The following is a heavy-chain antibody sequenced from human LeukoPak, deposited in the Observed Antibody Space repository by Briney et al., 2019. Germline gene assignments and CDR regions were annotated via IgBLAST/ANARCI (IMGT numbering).Heavy chain of an antibody. CDR2: VRGGRT. J-gene: IGHJ4*02. CDR3: AKVSWDSLGDY. V-gene: IGHV3-23*01. CDR1: GFTFDNYD. Sequence: PGGSLRLSCAASGFTFDNYDMRWVRQAPGKGLDWVSAVRGGRTYYADSVKGRFTISRDNSRSTLYLQMNSLRAEDTAVYYCAKVSWDSLGDYWGQGIPVTVSS. D-gene: IGHD1-26*01.